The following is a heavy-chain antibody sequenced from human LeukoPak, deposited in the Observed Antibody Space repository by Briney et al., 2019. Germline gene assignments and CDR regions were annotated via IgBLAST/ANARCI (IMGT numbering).Heavy chain of an antibody. Sequence: SETLSLTCTVSGGSIISYYCNWIRQPPGKGLEWIGYVYSSGSANYSPSLKSRVTISVDTSKNQFSLKLSSVTAADTAVYYCASASIAARANWFDPWGQGILVTVSS. V-gene: IGHV4-59*08. J-gene: IGHJ5*02. D-gene: IGHD6-6*01. CDR1: GGSIISYY. CDR3: ASASIAARANWFDP. CDR2: VYSSGSA.